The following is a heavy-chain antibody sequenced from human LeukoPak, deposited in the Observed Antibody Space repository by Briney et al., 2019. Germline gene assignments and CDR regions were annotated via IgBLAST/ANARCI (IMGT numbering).Heavy chain of an antibody. CDR3: ARDADLGATITGAFDI. J-gene: IGHJ3*02. Sequence: GGSLRLACAASGFTFSSYWMSWVRRAPGKGLEWVANINQEGSEKYYVDSVKGRFTISRDNAKKSPYLQINRLRSDDTAVYYCARDADLGATITGAFDIWGQGTLVTVSS. CDR1: GFTFSSYW. CDR2: INQEGSEK. V-gene: IGHV3-7*01. D-gene: IGHD3-16*01.